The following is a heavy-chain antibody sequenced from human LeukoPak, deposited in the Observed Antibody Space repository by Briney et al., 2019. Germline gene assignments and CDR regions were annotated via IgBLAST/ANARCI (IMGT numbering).Heavy chain of an antibody. J-gene: IGHJ4*02. V-gene: IGHV4-4*07. D-gene: IGHD2-15*01. CDR3: ARESVGYCSGGSCPYYFDY. Sequence: SETLSLTCTVSGGSISSYYWSWVRQPAGKGPEWIGRIYSSGDTNYNPSLKSRVSMSVDTSRNQFSLKLNSVTAADTAVYYCARESVGYCSGGSCPYYFDYWGQGTLVTVSS. CDR1: GGSISSYY. CDR2: IYSSGDT.